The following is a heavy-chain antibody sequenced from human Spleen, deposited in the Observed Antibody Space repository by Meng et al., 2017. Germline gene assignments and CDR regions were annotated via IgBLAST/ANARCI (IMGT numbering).Heavy chain of an antibody. Sequence: QVQLQESGPGLVKPSGTLSLTCAVSGDSISSSNWWSWVRQPPGKGLEWIGEIYHSGSTNYNPSLKSRVTVSIDTSRNQFSLWLTSVTAADTAVYYCVRSSAWVRTGFDPWGQGTLVTVSS. CDR1: GDSISSSNW. V-gene: IGHV4-4*02. D-gene: IGHD6-19*01. CDR2: IYHSGST. J-gene: IGHJ5*02. CDR3: VRSSAWVRTGFDP.